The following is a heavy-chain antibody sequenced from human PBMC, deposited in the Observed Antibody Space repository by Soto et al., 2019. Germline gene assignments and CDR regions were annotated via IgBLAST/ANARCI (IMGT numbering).Heavy chain of an antibody. D-gene: IGHD3-16*01. CDR3: AKDLWGSWTVDY. CDR1: GFTFQNYH. Sequence: QVQLVQSGAEVKEPGASVKVSCKASGFTFQNYHMHWVRQATGQGLEWMGIIHPSGDTTTYAQNFQGRLAMTRDTSPRTAYMALSRLTSADTAVYYCAKDLWGSWTVDYWGQGTLITVSS. CDR2: IHPSGDTT. J-gene: IGHJ4*02. V-gene: IGHV1-46*02.